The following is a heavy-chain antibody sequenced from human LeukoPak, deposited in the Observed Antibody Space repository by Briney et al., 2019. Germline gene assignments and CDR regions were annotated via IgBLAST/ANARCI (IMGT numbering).Heavy chain of an antibody. CDR2: ISGSGGST. Sequence: AGGSLRLSCAASGFTFSSYAMSWVRQAPGKGLEWVSAISGSGGSTYYADSVKGRFTISRDNSKNTLYLQMNSLRAEDTAVYYCAKQGWGRNIGAGNFDYWGQGTLVTVSS. CDR1: GFTFSSYA. CDR3: AKQGWGRNIGAGNFDY. J-gene: IGHJ4*02. D-gene: IGHD3-10*01. V-gene: IGHV3-23*01.